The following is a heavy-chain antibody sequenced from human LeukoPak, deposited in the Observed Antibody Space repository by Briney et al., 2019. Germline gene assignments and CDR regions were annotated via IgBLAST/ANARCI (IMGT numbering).Heavy chain of an antibody. Sequence: GGSLRHSCAASGITFSSSWMHWVRQAPGKGLVWVSRVNSDGSNTIYADSVKGRFTISRDNAKSTLYLQMNSLRAEDTAVYYCARDYYGRLDHWGQGTLVTVSS. CDR1: GITFSSSW. J-gene: IGHJ4*02. CDR3: ARDYYGRLDH. V-gene: IGHV3-74*01. D-gene: IGHD3-22*01. CDR2: VNSDGSNT.